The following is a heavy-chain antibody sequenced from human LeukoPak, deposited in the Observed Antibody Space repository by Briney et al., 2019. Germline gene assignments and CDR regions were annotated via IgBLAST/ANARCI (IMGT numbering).Heavy chain of an antibody. D-gene: IGHD6-19*01. CDR2: ISGSGGST. CDR1: GFTFSSYA. V-gene: IGHV3-23*01. Sequence: PGGSLRLSCAASGFTFSSYAMSWVRQAPGKGLEWVSAISGSGGSTYYADSVKGRFTISRDNSKNTLYLQMNSLRAEDTAVYYCAKGDSSGWYESDFDYWGQGTLVTVSS. CDR3: AKGDSSGWYESDFDY. J-gene: IGHJ4*02.